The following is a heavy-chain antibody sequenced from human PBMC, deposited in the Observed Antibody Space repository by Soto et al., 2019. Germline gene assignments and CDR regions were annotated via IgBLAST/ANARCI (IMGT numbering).Heavy chain of an antibody. J-gene: IGHJ4*02. CDR2: ISAYNGNT. CDR3: ARDCSGGSCYTGSGLFDY. CDR1: GYTFTSYG. V-gene: IGHV1-18*04. Sequence: ASVKGSCKASGYTFTSYGISWVRQAPGQGLEWMGWISAYNGNTNYAQKLQGRVTMTTDTSTSTAYMELRSLRSGDTAVYYCARDCSGGSCYTGSGLFDYWGQGTLVTVSS. D-gene: IGHD2-15*01.